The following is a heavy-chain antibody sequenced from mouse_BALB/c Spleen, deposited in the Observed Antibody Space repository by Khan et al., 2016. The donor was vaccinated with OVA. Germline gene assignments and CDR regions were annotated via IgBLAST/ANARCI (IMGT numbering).Heavy chain of an antibody. J-gene: IGHJ4*01. CDR3: ASELGRYYAMDY. Sequence: EVQLQESGPGLVKPSQSLSLTCTVTGYSITSDYAWNWIRQFPGNKLEWMGYISYSDTTTYNPSLKSRISITRAPSKNQFFLHLNSVTTADTATYYCASELGRYYAMDYWGQGTSVTVSS. CDR2: ISYSDTT. CDR1: GYSITSDYA. V-gene: IGHV3-2*02. D-gene: IGHD4-1*01.